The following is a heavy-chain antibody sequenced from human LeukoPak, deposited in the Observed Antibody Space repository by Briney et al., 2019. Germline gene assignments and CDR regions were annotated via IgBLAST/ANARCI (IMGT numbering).Heavy chain of an antibody. V-gene: IGHV3-23*01. CDR3: AKLTNSAAAGMDTNVY. CDR2: ISGSGGST. D-gene: IGHD6-13*01. J-gene: IGHJ4*02. Sequence: GGSLRLSCAASGFTFSSYAMSWVRQAPGKGLEWVSAISGSGGSTYYADSVKGRFTISRDNSKNTLYLQMNSLRAEDTAVYYCAKLTNSAAAGMDTNVYWGQGTLVTVSS. CDR1: GFTFSSYA.